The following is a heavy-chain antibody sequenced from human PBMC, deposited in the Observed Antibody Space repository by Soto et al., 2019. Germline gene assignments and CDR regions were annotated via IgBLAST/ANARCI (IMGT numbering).Heavy chain of an antibody. J-gene: IGHJ2*01. D-gene: IGHD3-16*01. CDR2: IWNDGIKK. Sequence: QVQLVESGGGVVQPGRSLRLSCATSGFIFSSYGMHWVRQVPGKGLEWVAVIWNDGIKKNYADPVKGRFTSSRDTSKNTLNLEMNSLRAADTAVYDCAREGEVGIGKYYFDRWGRGTLVTVSS. CDR1: GFIFSSYG. V-gene: IGHV3-33*01. CDR3: AREGEVGIGKYYFDR.